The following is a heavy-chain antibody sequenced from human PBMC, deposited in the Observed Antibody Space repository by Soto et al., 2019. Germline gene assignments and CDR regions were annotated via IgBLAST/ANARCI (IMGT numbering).Heavy chain of an antibody. V-gene: IGHV4-34*01. CDR1: GGPFSGYY. CDR2: INHSGST. D-gene: IGHD6-19*01. Sequence: QVQLQQWGAGLLKPSETLSLTCAVYGGPFSGYYWSWIRQPPGKGLEWIGEINHSGSTNYNPSLKSRVTISVDTSKNQFSLKLSSVTAADTAVYYCAREGSGWTIIHWGQGTLVTVSS. CDR3: AREGSGWTIIH. J-gene: IGHJ4*02.